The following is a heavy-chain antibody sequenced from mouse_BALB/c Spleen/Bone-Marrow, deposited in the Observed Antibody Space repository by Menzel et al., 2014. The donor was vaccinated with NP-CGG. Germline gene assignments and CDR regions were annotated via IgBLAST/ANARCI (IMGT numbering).Heavy chain of an antibody. CDR3: ARRDYGIRENYYAMDY. Sequence: VQLQQSGAELARPGASVKSSCKASGYTFTSYWMQWVKQRPGQGLEWIGAIYPGDGDTRYTQKFKGKATLTADKSSSTAYMQLSSLASEDSAVYYCARRDYGIRENYYAMDYWGQGTSVTVSS. J-gene: IGHJ4*01. CDR2: IYPGDGDT. V-gene: IGHV1-87*01. CDR1: GYTFTSYW. D-gene: IGHD1-2*01.